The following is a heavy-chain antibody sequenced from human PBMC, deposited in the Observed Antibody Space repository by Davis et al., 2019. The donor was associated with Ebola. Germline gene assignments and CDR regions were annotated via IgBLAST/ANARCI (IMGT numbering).Heavy chain of an antibody. V-gene: IGHV3-15*05. D-gene: IGHD3-3*01. J-gene: IGHJ6*04. CDR3: ARSGLSFGVVKYHYGMDV. CDR1: GFTFSNAW. Sequence: PGGSLRLSCAASGFTFSNAWMSWVRQAPGKGLEWVGRIKSKTDGGTTDYAAPVKGRFTISRDDSKNTLYLQMNSPRAEDTAVYYCARSGLSFGVVKYHYGMDVWGKGTTVTVSS. CDR2: IKSKTDGGTT.